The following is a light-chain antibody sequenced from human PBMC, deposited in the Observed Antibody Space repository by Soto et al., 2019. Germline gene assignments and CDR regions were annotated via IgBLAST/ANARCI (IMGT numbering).Light chain of an antibody. J-gene: IGKJ2*01. Sequence: DIQMTQSPSSLSASVRDRVTITCRASQSIRSHLNWYQERPGKAPKLLIYAASSLQSGVPSRFSGTGSGTDFTLTSSSLQPEDFATYYCQQSYNPPYTFGQGTKLEIK. CDR1: QSIRSH. CDR3: QQSYNPPYT. V-gene: IGKV1-39*01. CDR2: AAS.